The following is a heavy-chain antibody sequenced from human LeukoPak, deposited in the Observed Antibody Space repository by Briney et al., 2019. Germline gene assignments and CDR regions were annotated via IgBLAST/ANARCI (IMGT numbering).Heavy chain of an antibody. CDR2: INYRGST. J-gene: IGHJ5*02. CDR1: AGSISSGDHY. D-gene: IGHD3-10*01. V-gene: IGHV4-30-4*01. CDR3: AREPTMVRGLSWFDP. Sequence: PSETLSLTCSVSAGSISSGDHYWSWIRQPPGKGLEWIGYINYRGSTYYNPSLKSRVTISVDTSRNQFSLKLSSVTAADTAVYYCAREPTMVRGLSWFDPWGQGTLVTVSS.